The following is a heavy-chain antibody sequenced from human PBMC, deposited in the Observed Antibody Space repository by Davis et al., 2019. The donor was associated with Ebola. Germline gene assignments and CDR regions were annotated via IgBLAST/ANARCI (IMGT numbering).Heavy chain of an antibody. CDR2: ISFDGSNK. CDR1: GFTFSSFG. J-gene: IGHJ4*02. V-gene: IGHV3-30*03. CDR3: ARDLAGSYPDY. D-gene: IGHD3-10*01. Sequence: GESLKISCAASGFTFSSFGMHWVRQAPGKGLEWVAVISFDGSNKDYADSVKGRFTISRDNSKNTLYLQMNSLRAEDTAVYYCARDLAGSYPDYWGQGTLVTVSP.